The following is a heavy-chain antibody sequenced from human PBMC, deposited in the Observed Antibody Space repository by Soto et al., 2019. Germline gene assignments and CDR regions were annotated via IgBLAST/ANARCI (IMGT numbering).Heavy chain of an antibody. V-gene: IGHV4-39*01. CDR2: RYDDGST. J-gene: IGHJ4*02. CDR3: ARGIYVGSSGYYLDF. Sequence: QLQLQESGPGLVKPSETLSLTCTVSGDSIRNRNYYWGWIRQPPGKGLEWIVSRYDDGSTFYNPSLRSRVTISVDTSKREFSLKLTSVTAADTAVYYCARGIYVGSSGYYLDFWGQGTLVTVSS. CDR1: GDSIRNRNYY. D-gene: IGHD3-22*01.